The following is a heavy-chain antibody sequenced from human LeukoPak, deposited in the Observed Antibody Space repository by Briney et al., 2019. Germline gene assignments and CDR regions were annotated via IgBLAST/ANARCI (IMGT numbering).Heavy chain of an antibody. D-gene: IGHD6-19*01. J-gene: IGHJ4*02. CDR3: ARERGYSSGLY. V-gene: IGHV3-48*03. CDR1: GFTFSSYE. CDR2: ISSSGSTI. Sequence: GGSLRLSCAASGFTFSSYEMNWVRQAPGKGLEWISYISSSGSTIYYADSVNGRFTISRDNAKSSLYLQMNSLRAEDMSVYYCARERGYSSGLYWGQGTLVTVCS.